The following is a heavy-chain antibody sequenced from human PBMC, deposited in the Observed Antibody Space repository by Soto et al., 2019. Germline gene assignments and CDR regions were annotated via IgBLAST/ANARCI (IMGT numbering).Heavy chain of an antibody. Sequence: SETLSLTCTVSGGSVSSVSYYWSWIRQPPGKGLEWIGYIYYSGNTNYNPSLKSRVTISVDTSKNQFSLKLSSVTAADTAVYYCARDSVAAAGHNWFDPWGQGTLVTVSS. D-gene: IGHD6-13*01. CDR1: GGSVSSVSYY. V-gene: IGHV4-61*01. CDR3: ARDSVAAAGHNWFDP. CDR2: IYYSGNT. J-gene: IGHJ5*02.